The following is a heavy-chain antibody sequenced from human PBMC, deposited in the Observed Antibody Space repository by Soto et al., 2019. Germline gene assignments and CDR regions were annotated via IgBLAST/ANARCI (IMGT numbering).Heavy chain of an antibody. Sequence: PGESLKISCQGSGYSFTSYWIGWVRQMPGKGLEWMGIIYPGDSDTRYSPSFQGQVTISADKSISTAYLQWSSLKASDTAMYYCARQVIGMATITGYYYYYYGMDVWGQGTTVTVSS. CDR3: ARQVIGMATITGYYYYYYGMDV. J-gene: IGHJ6*02. CDR1: GYSFTSYW. V-gene: IGHV5-51*01. CDR2: IYPGDSDT. D-gene: IGHD5-12*01.